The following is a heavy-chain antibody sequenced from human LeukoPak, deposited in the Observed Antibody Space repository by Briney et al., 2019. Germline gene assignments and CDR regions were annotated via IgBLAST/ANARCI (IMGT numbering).Heavy chain of an antibody. Sequence: SETLSLTCAVSGGSISSGGYSWSWIRQPPGKGLEWIGYIYHSGSTYYNPSLKSRVTISVDRSKNQFSLKLSSVTAADTAVYYCASGYSYGCDYWGQGTLVTVSS. V-gene: IGHV4-30-2*01. J-gene: IGHJ4*02. CDR3: ASGYSYGCDY. CDR1: GGSISSGGYS. CDR2: IYHSGST. D-gene: IGHD5-18*01.